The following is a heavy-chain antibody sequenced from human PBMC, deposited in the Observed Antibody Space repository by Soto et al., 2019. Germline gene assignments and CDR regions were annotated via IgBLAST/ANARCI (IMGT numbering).Heavy chain of an antibody. CDR2: ISYDGSNK. J-gene: IGHJ6*01. CDR1: GFTFSSYG. D-gene: IGHD2-15*01. Sequence: QVQLVESGGGVVQPGRSLRLSCAASGFTFSSYGMHWVRQAPGKGLEWVAVISYDGSNKYYADSVKGRFTISRDNSKNTLYLQMNSLRAEDTAVYYCAKDGLGYCSGGSCSPYYYYYGMDVW. V-gene: IGHV3-30*18. CDR3: AKDGLGYCSGGSCSPYYYYYGMDV.